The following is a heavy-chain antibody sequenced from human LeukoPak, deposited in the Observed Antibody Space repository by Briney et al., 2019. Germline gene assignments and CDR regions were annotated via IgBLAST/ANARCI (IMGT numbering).Heavy chain of an antibody. J-gene: IGHJ3*02. CDR3: ARVSVGATYFRAFDI. D-gene: IGHD1-26*01. CDR2: INPSGGSP. Sequence: ASVKVSCKAVGYTFTSHYMHWVRPAPGQGLGWMGIINPSGGSPSYAQKIQGRVTMTRDTSTSTVYMELSSLSSEDTAVYYCARVSVGATYFRAFDIWGQGTMVTVSS. CDR1: GYTFTSHY. V-gene: IGHV1-46*01.